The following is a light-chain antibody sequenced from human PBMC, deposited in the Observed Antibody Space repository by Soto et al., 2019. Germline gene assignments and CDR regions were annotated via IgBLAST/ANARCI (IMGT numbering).Light chain of an antibody. J-gene: IGKJ4*01. Sequence: EIVLTQSPGTLSLSPGDRATLSCRASQSVSSNYLAWYQQKPGQAPRLLIYGASSRATGIPDRFSGSGSGTDFTLTISRLEPKDFAVYYCQRYGTSLPLTFGGGTKVDIK. CDR1: QSVSSNY. V-gene: IGKV3-20*01. CDR2: GAS. CDR3: QRYGTSLPLT.